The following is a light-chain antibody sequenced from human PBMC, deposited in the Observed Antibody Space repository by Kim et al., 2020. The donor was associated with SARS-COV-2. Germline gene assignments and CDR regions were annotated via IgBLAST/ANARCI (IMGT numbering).Light chain of an antibody. CDR3: NSRDSNDNVV. CDR1: SLRSYY. J-gene: IGLJ2*01. V-gene: IGLV3-19*01. CDR2: GKN. Sequence: SSELTQDPAVSVALGQTVRITCQGDSLRSYYATWYQQKPGQAPVLVIYGKNNRPSGIPDRFSGSSSGNTASLTITGAQAGDEAVYYCNSRDSNDNVV.